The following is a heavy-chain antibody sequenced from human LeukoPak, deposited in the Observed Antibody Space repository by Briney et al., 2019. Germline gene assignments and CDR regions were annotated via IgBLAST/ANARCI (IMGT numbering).Heavy chain of an antibody. V-gene: IGHV3-7*01. Sequence: PGGSLRLSCAASGFTFSDHWMSWVRQAPGKGRGWVANIRQDGRSIFYAVSVNGRFTISRDNAKNSVFLQMDNLTPDDTAVYYCARAVDLADYWGQGTLVTVSS. J-gene: IGHJ4*02. CDR3: ARAVDLADY. CDR2: IRQDGRSI. CDR1: GFTFSDHW.